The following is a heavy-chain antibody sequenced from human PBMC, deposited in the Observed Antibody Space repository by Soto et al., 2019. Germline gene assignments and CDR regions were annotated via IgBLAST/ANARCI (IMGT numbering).Heavy chain of an antibody. CDR2: ISGSGGST. D-gene: IGHD5-18*01. CDR3: ARGMVDTGILLEPLDV. V-gene: IGHV3-23*01. CDR1: GFTFSSYA. Sequence: EVQLLESGGGLVQPGGSLRLSCAASGFTFSSYAMSWVRQAPGKGLEWVSGISGSGGSTYYADSVKGRFTISRDNSKNTLYLQMNSLRAEDTAVYYCARGMVDTGILLEPLDVWGQGTTVTVSS. J-gene: IGHJ6*02.